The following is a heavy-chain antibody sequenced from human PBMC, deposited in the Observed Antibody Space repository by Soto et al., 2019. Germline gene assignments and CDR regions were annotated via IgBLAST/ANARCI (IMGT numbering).Heavy chain of an antibody. CDR1: GGSVSSGSYY. CDR2: IYYSGST. CDR3: ARAPEQQLVLDY. Sequence: QVQLQESGPGLVKPSETLSLTCTVSGGSVSSGSYYWSWIRQPPGKGLEWIGYIYYSGSTNYNPSLRRRVTIPVDTSKNHFSLKLSSVTAADTAVYYCARAPEQQLVLDYWGQGTLVTVSS. D-gene: IGHD6-13*01. J-gene: IGHJ4*02. V-gene: IGHV4-61*03.